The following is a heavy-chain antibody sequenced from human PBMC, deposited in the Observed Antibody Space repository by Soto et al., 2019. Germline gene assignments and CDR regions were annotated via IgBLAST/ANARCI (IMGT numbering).Heavy chain of an antibody. D-gene: IGHD3-22*01. CDR2: ISAYSGNT. J-gene: IGHJ4*02. CDR3: ARGRYYYDSSGYYPEFDY. CDR1: GYTFTSYG. Sequence: ASVKVSCKASGYTFTSYGISWVRQAPGQGLEWMGWISAYSGNTNYAQKLQGRVTMTTDTSTSTAYMELRSLRSDDTAVYYCARGRYYYDSSGYYPEFDYWGQGTLVTVSS. V-gene: IGHV1-18*01.